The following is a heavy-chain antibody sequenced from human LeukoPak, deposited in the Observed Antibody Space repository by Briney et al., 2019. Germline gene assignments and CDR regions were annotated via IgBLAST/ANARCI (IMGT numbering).Heavy chain of an antibody. D-gene: IGHD1-26*01. V-gene: IGHV3-23*01. CDR2: IGAGAGST. J-gene: IGHJ4*02. CDR3: AKSQDNGRLFHFDY. CDR1: GFTFSSYA. Sequence: PGGSLRLSCAASGFTFSSYAMSWARQAPGKGLEWVSVIGAGAGSTYYAGSVKGRFTISRDNSKNTLYLQMDSLRAEDTAAYYCAKSQDNGRLFHFDYWGQGTLVTVSS.